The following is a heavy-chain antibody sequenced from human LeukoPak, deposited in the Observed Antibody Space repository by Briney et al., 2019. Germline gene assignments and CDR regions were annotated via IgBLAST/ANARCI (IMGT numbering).Heavy chain of an antibody. Sequence: GGSLRLSCAASGFTFSSYEMHWVRQAPGKGLEWVSYISSGGTTIYYADSVKGRFTISRDNAKNSLYLQMNSLRAEDTAIYYCARDVGCSGGSCYSHFDYWGQGTLVTVS. J-gene: IGHJ4*02. V-gene: IGHV3-48*03. CDR3: ARDVGCSGGSCYSHFDY. D-gene: IGHD2-15*01. CDR1: GFTFSSYE. CDR2: ISSGGTTI.